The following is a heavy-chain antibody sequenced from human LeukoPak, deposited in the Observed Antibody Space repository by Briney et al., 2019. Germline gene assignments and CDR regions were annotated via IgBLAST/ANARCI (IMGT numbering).Heavy chain of an antibody. CDR2: ISSNGGST. CDR3: ARDQASTYYDSSGYYGASFDY. D-gene: IGHD3-22*01. Sequence: GGSLRLSRAASGFTFSSYAMHWVRQAPGKGLEYVPAISSNGGSTYYANSVKGRFTISRDNSKNTLYLQMGSLRAEDMAVYYCARDQASTYYDSSGYYGASFDYWGQGTLVTVSS. J-gene: IGHJ4*02. V-gene: IGHV3-64*01. CDR1: GFTFSSYA.